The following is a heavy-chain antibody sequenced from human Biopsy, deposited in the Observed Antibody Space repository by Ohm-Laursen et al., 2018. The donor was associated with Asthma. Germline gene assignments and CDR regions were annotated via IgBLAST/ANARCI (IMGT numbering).Heavy chain of an antibody. CDR3: ARGPAWQQLDN. CDR1: GFTFSSYW. D-gene: IGHD6-13*01. V-gene: IGHV3-74*01. CDR2: TNSDGSST. J-gene: IGHJ4*02. Sequence: SLRLSCAASGFTFSSYWMHWVRQAPGKGLVWVSRTNSDGSSTSYADSVKGRFTISRDNAKSTLYLEMNSLRAEDTAVYYCARGPAWQQLDNWGQGTLVTVSS.